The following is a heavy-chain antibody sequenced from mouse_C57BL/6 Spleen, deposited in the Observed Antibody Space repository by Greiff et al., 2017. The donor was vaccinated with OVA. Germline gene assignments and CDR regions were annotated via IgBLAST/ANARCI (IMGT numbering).Heavy chain of an antibody. J-gene: IGHJ3*01. CDR2: IDPEDGDT. CDR1: GFNIKDYY. Sequence: VQLKQSGAELVRPGASVKLSCTASGFNIKDYYMYWVKQRPEQGLEWIGRIDPEDGDTEYAPKFQGKATMTADTSSNTAYLQLSSLTSEDTAVYYCTAYDYDGEAWFAYWGQGTLVTVSA. V-gene: IGHV14-1*01. D-gene: IGHD2-4*01. CDR3: TAYDYDGEAWFAY.